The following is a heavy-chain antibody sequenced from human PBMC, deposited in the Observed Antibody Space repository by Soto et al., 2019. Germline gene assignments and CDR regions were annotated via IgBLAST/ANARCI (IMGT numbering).Heavy chain of an antibody. Sequence: PSETLSLTCTVSGGSISSYYWSWIRQPPGKGLEWIGYIYYSGSTYYNPSLKSRVTISVDTSKNQLSLKLNSVTAADTAVYYCARRKDYYDSSGYYRRWFDSWGQGTLVTVSS. D-gene: IGHD3-22*01. CDR2: IYYSGST. J-gene: IGHJ5*01. V-gene: IGHV4-59*04. CDR1: GGSISSYY. CDR3: ARRKDYYDSSGYYRRWFDS.